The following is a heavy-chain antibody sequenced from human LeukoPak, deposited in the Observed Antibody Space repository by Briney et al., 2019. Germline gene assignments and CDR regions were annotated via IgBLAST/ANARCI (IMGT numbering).Heavy chain of an antibody. D-gene: IGHD3-22*01. CDR2: IILIFGTA. Sequence: ASVKVSCKASGGTFSSYAISWVRQAPGQGLEWMGGIILIFGTANYAQKFQGRVTITADESTSTAYMELSSLRSEDTAVYYCARVYYDSSGYYQFASYYFDYWGQGTLVTVSS. V-gene: IGHV1-69*13. CDR1: GGTFSSYA. J-gene: IGHJ4*02. CDR3: ARVYYDSSGYYQFASYYFDY.